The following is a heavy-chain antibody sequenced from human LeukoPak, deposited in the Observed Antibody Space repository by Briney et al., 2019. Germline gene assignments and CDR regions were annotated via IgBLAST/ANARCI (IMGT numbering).Heavy chain of an antibody. CDR3: ARDSGYCSGGSCYSSYYYGTDV. CDR1: GFTFSSYW. D-gene: IGHD2-15*01. J-gene: IGHJ6*02. CDR2: IKQDGSEK. V-gene: IGHV3-7*01. Sequence: GGSLRLSCAASGFTFSSYWMSWVRQAPGKGLEWVANIKQDGSEKYYVDSVKGRFTISRDNAKNSLYLQMNSLRAEDTAVYYCARDSGYCSGGSCYSSYYYGTDVWGQGTRVTVSS.